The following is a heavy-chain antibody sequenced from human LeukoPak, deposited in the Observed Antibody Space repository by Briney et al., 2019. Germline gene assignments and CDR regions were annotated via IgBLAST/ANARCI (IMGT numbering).Heavy chain of an antibody. CDR1: GFTFIGYA. V-gene: IGHV3-23*01. J-gene: IGHJ4*02. D-gene: IGHD1-26*01. CDR2: IGGGT. Sequence: GESLRLSCAASGFTFIGYAMSGVRQAPGKGLERVAAIGGGTHYADSVKGRFTISRDTSKNTLYLQMNSLRADDTAIYYCAKDCSGSYLYFDYWGQGTLVTVSS. CDR3: AKDCSGSYLYFDY.